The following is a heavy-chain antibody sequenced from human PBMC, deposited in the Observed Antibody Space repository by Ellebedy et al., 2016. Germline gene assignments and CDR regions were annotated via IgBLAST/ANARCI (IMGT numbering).Heavy chain of an antibody. CDR2: ISYDGSNK. D-gene: IGHD3-10*01. V-gene: IGHV3-30*18. CDR3: AKVNMVRGLYYGMDV. Sequence: GGSLRLXXAASGFTFSSYGMHWVRQAPGKGLEWVAVISYDGSNKYYADSVKGRFTISRDNSKNTLYLQMNSLRAEDTAVYYCAKVNMVRGLYYGMDVWGQGTTVTVSS. J-gene: IGHJ6*02. CDR1: GFTFSSYG.